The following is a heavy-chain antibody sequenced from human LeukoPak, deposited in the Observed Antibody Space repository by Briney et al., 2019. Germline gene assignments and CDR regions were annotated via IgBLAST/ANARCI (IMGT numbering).Heavy chain of an antibody. V-gene: IGHV3-30-3*02. CDR3: AKYAPPTTVVTRYFDY. D-gene: IGHD4-23*01. Sequence: PGGSLRLSCAASGFNFSTFALHWVRQAPGKGLEWMAVISYDGIKKYYADSVKGRFTVSRDNSKNTLYLQMNSLRAEDTAVYYCAKYAPPTTVVTRYFDYWGQGTLVTVSS. CDR2: ISYDGIKK. J-gene: IGHJ4*02. CDR1: GFNFSTFA.